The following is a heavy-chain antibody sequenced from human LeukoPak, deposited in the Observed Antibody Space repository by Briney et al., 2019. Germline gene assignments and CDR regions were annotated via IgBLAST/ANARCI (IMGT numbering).Heavy chain of an antibody. CDR3: ARDIVVVPAAMPATLIFPYGMDV. CDR1: GFTFSSYS. D-gene: IGHD2-2*01. Sequence: GGSLRLSCAASGFTFSSYSMNWVRQAPGKGLEWVSPISSSSSYIYYADSVKGRFTISRDNAKNSLYLQMNSLRAEDTAVYYCARDIVVVPAAMPATLIFPYGMDVWGQGTTVTVSS. CDR2: ISSSSSYI. J-gene: IGHJ6*02. V-gene: IGHV3-21*01.